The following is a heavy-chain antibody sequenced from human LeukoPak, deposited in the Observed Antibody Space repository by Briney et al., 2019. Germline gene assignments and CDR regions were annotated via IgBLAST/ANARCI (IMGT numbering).Heavy chain of an antibody. CDR1: GASISSSNNY. V-gene: IGHV4-39*01. CDR2: IYYSGTT. Sequence: PSETLSLTCSVSGASISSSNNYWGWIRQPPGKGLEWIGSIYYSGTTYYNPSLKTRVTISVDTSKNQVSLKLRSVTAADTAVYYCAGRSSSLAPRYYFDYWGQGTLVTVSS. J-gene: IGHJ4*02. D-gene: IGHD6-13*01. CDR3: AGRSSSLAPRYYFDY.